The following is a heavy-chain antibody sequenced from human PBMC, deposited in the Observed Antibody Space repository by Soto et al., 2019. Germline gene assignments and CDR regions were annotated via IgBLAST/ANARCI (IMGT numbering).Heavy chain of an antibody. Sequence: QVQLVQSGVEVKKPGASVKVSCKASGYTFTSYGISWVRQAPGQGLEWMGWISPYNGNTNYAQKPQGRVTMTTDTSTRTAYMELSSLRPDDTAVYYCARDWSSIAAAGTGGDYSGQGTLVTVS. J-gene: IGHJ4*02. CDR3: ARDWSSIAAAGTGGDY. D-gene: IGHD6-13*01. V-gene: IGHV1-18*01. CDR2: ISPYNGNT. CDR1: GYTFTSYG.